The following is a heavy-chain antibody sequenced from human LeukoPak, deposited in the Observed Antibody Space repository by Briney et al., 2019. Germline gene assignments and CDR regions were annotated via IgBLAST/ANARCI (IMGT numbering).Heavy chain of an antibody. CDR1: GGSISSGGYY. D-gene: IGHD6-19*01. Sequence: NPSETLSLTCTVSGGSISSGGYYWSWIRQHPGQGLEWIGYIYYSGSTYYNPSLKSRVTISVDTSKNQFSLKLSSVTAADTAVYYCARGLRGWYPHWGQGTLVTVSS. CDR3: ARGLRGWYPH. J-gene: IGHJ4*02. V-gene: IGHV4-31*03. CDR2: IYYSGST.